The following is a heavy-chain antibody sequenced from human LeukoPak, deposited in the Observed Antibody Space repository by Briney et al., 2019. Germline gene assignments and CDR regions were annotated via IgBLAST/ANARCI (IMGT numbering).Heavy chain of an antibody. V-gene: IGHV1-69*13. CDR1: GGTFSSYA. D-gene: IGHD3-3*01. Sequence: GASVKVSCKASGGTFSSYAISWVRQAPGQGLEWMGGIIPIFGTANYAQKFQGRVTITADESTSTAYMELSSLRSEDTAVYYCAKDSTTIFGVVSDGYYMDVWGKGTTVTVSS. J-gene: IGHJ6*03. CDR3: AKDSTTIFGVVSDGYYMDV. CDR2: IIPIFGTA.